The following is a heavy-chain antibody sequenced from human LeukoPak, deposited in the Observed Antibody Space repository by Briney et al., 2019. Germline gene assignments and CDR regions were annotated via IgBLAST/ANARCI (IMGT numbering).Heavy chain of an antibody. J-gene: IGHJ5*01. CDR1: GFTFSSYA. CDR3: VEDTSAGYSNSWSDS. V-gene: IGHV3-9*01. Sequence: PGGSLRLSCAASGFTFSSYAMSWVRQAPGKGLEWVSGISWNSGGIGYADSVKDRFTISRDNGKNSLYLQMNSLRTEDTALYYCVEDTSAGYSNSWSDSWGQGTLVTVSS. CDR2: ISWNSGGI. D-gene: IGHD6-13*01.